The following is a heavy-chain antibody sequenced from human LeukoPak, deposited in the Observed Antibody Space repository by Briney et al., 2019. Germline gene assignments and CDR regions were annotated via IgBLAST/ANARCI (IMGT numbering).Heavy chain of an antibody. Sequence: PSETLSLTCSASGGSMNSYYWSWIRQSPGKGLEWIGYIYYSGSTNYNPSLKSRVTMSVDTSKNQFSLKLSSVTAADTAVYYCARHVWLQPFDYWGQGTLVTVSS. CDR2: IYYSGST. CDR3: ARHVWLQPFDY. CDR1: GGSMNSYY. D-gene: IGHD3-9*01. V-gene: IGHV4-59*08. J-gene: IGHJ4*02.